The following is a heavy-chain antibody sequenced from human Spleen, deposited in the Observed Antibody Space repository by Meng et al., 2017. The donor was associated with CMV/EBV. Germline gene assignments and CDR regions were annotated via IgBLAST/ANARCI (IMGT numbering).Heavy chain of an antibody. V-gene: IGHV3-23*01. D-gene: IGHD1/OR15-1a*01. CDR1: GFTFSNYV. CDR2: ITGTGGHS. J-gene: IGHJ2*01. Sequence: GGSLRLSCAASGFTFSNYVMNWVRQAPGKGLEWVSTITGTGGHSYYADSVKGRLTISRDNSKNALFLQMSSLGADDTAVYYCARGGAVAGTWYFDLWGRGTLVTVSS. CDR3: ARGGAVAGTWYFDL.